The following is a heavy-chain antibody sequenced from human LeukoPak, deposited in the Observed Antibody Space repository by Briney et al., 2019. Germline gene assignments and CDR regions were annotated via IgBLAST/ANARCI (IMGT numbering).Heavy chain of an antibody. CDR3: ARDRVTLTTEYYGMDV. V-gene: IGHV3-21*01. J-gene: IGHJ6*02. D-gene: IGHD3-3*01. CDR1: RFTFSSYS. Sequence: GGSLTLSCAASRFTFSSYSMNWLRQAPGKGLEWVTSISSSGSYIHYADSVKGRITLSRDNAKNSMYLQMNSLRAEDTAVYYCARDRVTLTTEYYGMDVWGQGTTVTVSS. CDR2: ISSSGSYI.